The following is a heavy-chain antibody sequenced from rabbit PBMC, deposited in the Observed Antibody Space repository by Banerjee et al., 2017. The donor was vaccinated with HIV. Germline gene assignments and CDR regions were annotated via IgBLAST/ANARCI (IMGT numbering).Heavy chain of an antibody. CDR1: GFSFSNKYV. Sequence: QEQLKETGGGLVQPGGSLTLSCKASGFSFSNKYVMCWVRQAPGKGLEWIGCINTSSGNTVYASWAKGRFTISKTSSTTVTLQMTSLRAADTATYFCARDRDWTLDLWGQGTLVTVS. CDR2: INTSSGNT. J-gene: IGHJ3*01. V-gene: IGHV1S45*01. CDR3: ARDRDWTLDL. D-gene: IGHD4-2*01.